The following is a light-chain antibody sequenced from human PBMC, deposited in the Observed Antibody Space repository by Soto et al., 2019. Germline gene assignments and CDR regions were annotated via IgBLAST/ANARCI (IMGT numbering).Light chain of an antibody. CDR1: QSVSSY. Sequence: EIVLTQSPATLSLSPGERATLSCRASQSVSSYLAWYQQKPGQAPRLLIYDASNRATGIPDRFSGSGSGTGFTLTITRLEPEDFAMYYCQRYDSLRTFGQGTKVDIK. CDR2: DAS. V-gene: IGKV3-11*01. CDR3: QRYDSLRT. J-gene: IGKJ1*01.